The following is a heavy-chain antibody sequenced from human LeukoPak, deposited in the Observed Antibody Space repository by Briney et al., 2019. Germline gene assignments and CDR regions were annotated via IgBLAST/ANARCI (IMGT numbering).Heavy chain of an antibody. D-gene: IGHD1-26*01. CDR2: IYQSETA. Sequence: SETLSLTCTVSGYSISSGYFWGWMRQPPGKGLEWIGSIYQSETAHYNPSLKSRVTISVDTSKNQFSLKLSSVTAADTAVYYCARYSGSYWGGDWFDPWGQGTLVTVSS. V-gene: IGHV4-38-2*02. CDR1: GYSISSGYF. J-gene: IGHJ5*02. CDR3: ARYSGSYWGGDWFDP.